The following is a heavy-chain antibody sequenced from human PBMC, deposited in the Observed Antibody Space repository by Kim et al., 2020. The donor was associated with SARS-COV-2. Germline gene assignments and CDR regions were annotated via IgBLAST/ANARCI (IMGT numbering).Heavy chain of an antibody. CDR3: ARVPSIAARSGFDY. Sequence: SETLSLTCAVYGGSFSNYYWSWIRQPPGKGLEWIGEINHSGSTNYNPSLKSRVTISVDTSKNQFSLKLSSVTAADTAMYYCARVPSIAARSGFDYWGQGTLVTVSS. D-gene: IGHD6-6*01. CDR2: INHSGST. CDR1: GGSFSNYY. V-gene: IGHV4-34*01. J-gene: IGHJ4*02.